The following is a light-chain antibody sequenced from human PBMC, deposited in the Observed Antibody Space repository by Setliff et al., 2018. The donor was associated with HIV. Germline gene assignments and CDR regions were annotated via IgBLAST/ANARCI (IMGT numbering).Light chain of an antibody. CDR3: SSYTASRALV. CDR1: SSDVGGYDY. CDR2: DVH. Sequence: QSALAQPASVSGSPGQSITISCTGSSSDVGGYDYVAWYQQHPGKTPELLIFDVHNRPSGVSHRFSGSKSGNTASLTISGLQAEDEADYYCSSYTASRALVFGGGTKGTV. J-gene: IGLJ3*02. V-gene: IGLV2-14*03.